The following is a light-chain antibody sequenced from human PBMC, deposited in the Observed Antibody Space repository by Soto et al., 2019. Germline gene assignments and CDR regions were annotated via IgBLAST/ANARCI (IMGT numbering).Light chain of an antibody. CDR2: DVS. J-gene: IGLJ1*01. CDR3: SSFRRSSTYV. CDR1: TSDVGGYNY. V-gene: IGLV2-14*03. Sequence: QSALTQPASVSGSPGQSITISCTGTTSDVGGYNYVSWYQHYPGKAPKLMIYDVSSRPSGVSDRFSGSKSGNTASLTISGLQAEDEADYYCSSFRRSSTYVFGTGTKVTVL.